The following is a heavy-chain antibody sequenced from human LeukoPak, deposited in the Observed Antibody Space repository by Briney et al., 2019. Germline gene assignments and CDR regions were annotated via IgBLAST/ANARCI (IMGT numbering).Heavy chain of an antibody. Sequence: GGSLRLSCAASGFAVSCNYMNWVRQPPGKGLEWVSVIYCGGSTYYADSVKGRFTISRDNSKNTLYLQMNSLRVEDTAVYYCAREPPHTYYYDSSGVGAFDIWGQGTMVTVSS. J-gene: IGHJ3*02. CDR2: IYCGGST. CDR1: GFAVSCNY. D-gene: IGHD3-22*01. V-gene: IGHV3-53*01. CDR3: AREPPHTYYYDSSGVGAFDI.